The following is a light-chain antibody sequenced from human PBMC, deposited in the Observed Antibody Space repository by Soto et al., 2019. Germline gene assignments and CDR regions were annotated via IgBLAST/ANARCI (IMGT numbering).Light chain of an antibody. CDR1: SSDVGNYDL. V-gene: IGLV2-23*01. Sequence: QSALTQPASVSGSPGQSITISCTGSSSDVGNYDLVSWFQHHPGKAPQLIFYEDDKRPSGVSSRFSGSKSGNTASLTISGLQAEDEADYYCCSYAGSYVVFGGGTKLTV. CDR3: CSYAGSYVV. CDR2: EDD. J-gene: IGLJ2*01.